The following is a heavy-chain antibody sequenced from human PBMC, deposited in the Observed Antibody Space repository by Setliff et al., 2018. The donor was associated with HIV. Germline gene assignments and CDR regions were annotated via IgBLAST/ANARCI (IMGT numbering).Heavy chain of an antibody. Sequence: LSLTCTVSGGSVTSYYWSWIRQPAGKRLEWIGRISISGDTNYNPSLKSRATMSLYTSKNQFSLKLNSVTAADTAMYYCARGKGGTYYAFDYWGQGTLVTVSS. CDR3: ARGKGGTYYAFDY. CDR2: ISISGDT. J-gene: IGHJ4*02. V-gene: IGHV4-4*07. CDR1: GGSVTSYY. D-gene: IGHD1-26*01.